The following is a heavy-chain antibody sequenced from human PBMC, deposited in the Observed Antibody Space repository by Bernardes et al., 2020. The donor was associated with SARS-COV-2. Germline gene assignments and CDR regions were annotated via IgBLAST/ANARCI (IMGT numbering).Heavy chain of an antibody. D-gene: IGHD3-10*01. CDR2: ISTYDGNT. CDR3: VRDGYGSGRGYFDY. Sequence: ASEKVSCKALGYTFSSNGFIWVRQAPGQGLEWMRWISTYDGNTYYAQRFQGRVTMTTDTPTSTAYMELRSLRSDDTAVYYCVRDGYGSGRGYFDYWGQGTLVTVSS. V-gene: IGHV1-18*01. CDR1: GYTFSSNG. J-gene: IGHJ4*02.